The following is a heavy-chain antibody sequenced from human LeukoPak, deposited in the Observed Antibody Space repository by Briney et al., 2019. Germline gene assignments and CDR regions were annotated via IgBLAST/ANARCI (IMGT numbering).Heavy chain of an antibody. CDR3: ARDGSHGSGSYLSGMDV. CDR1: GFTFSSYG. V-gene: IGHV3-33*08. Sequence: GGSLRLSCSASGFTFSSYGMHWVRQAPGKGLEWVAVIWYDGSNKYYADSVKGRFTISRDNSKNTLYLQMNSLRAEDTAVYYCARDGSHGSGSYLSGMDVWGKGTTVTVSS. D-gene: IGHD3-10*01. CDR2: IWYDGSNK. J-gene: IGHJ6*04.